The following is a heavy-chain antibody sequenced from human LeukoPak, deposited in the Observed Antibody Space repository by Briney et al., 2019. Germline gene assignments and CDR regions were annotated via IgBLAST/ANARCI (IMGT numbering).Heavy chain of an antibody. J-gene: IGHJ4*02. D-gene: IGHD1-26*01. Sequence: GEINHSGSTNYNPSLKSRVTISVDTSKNQFSLKLSSVTAADTAVYYCARGSDEVGRKNFDYWGQGTLVTVSS. V-gene: IGHV4-34*01. CDR3: ARGSDEVGRKNFDY. CDR2: INHSGST.